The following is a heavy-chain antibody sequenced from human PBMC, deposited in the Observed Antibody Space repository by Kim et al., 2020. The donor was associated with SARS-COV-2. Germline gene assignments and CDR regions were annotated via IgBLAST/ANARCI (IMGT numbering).Heavy chain of an antibody. D-gene: IGHD3-22*01. Sequence: SQTLSLTCAISGDRVSSNSAAWNWIRQSPSRGLEWLGSTYYRSKWYNDSAVSVKSRITINPDTSKNQFSPQLNSVTPEDTAVYYCAREVYYDSSGRTLDYWGQGTLVTVSS. CDR2: TYYRSKWYN. CDR1: GDRVSSNSAA. V-gene: IGHV6-1*01. CDR3: AREVYYDSSGRTLDY. J-gene: IGHJ4*02.